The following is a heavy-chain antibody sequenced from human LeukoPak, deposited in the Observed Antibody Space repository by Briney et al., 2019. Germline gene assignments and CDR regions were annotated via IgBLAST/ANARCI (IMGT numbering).Heavy chain of an antibody. CDR1: GGTFSSYA. CDR3: ARGKKSLGELSLGAFDI. J-gene: IGHJ3*02. V-gene: IGHV1-69*13. CDR2: IIPIFGTA. Sequence: ASVKVSCKASGGTFSSYAISWVRQAPGQGLEWMGGIIPIFGTANYAQKFQGRVTITADESTSTAYVELSSLRSEDTAVYYCARGKKSLGELSLGAFDIWGQGTMVTVSS. D-gene: IGHD3-16*02.